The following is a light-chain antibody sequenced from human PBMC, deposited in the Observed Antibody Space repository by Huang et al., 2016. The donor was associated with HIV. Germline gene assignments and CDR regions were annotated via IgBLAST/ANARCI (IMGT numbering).Light chain of an antibody. CDR2: DAS. CDR3: QQRSNWPPGFT. Sequence: EIVLTQSPATLSLSPGERATLSCRASQSVSSYLAWYQQKPGQAPRHLIYDASNRATGIPARFSGSGSGTDFTLTISSLEPEDFAVYYCQQRSNWPPGFTFGPGTKVDIK. J-gene: IGKJ3*01. CDR1: QSVSSY. V-gene: IGKV3-11*01.